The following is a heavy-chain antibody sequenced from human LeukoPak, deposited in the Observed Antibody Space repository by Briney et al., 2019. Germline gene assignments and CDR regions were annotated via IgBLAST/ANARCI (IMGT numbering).Heavy chain of an antibody. V-gene: IGHV4-59*01. CDR3: ARDRCSGGSCYSVGPWFDP. D-gene: IGHD2-15*01. J-gene: IGHJ5*02. Sequence: SETLSLTCTVSGGSISSYYWSWIWQPPGKGLEWIGYIYYSGSTNYNPSLKSRVTISVDTSKNQFSLKLSSVTAADTAVYYCARDRCSGGSCYSVGPWFDPWGQGTLVTVSS. CDR2: IYYSGST. CDR1: GGSISSYY.